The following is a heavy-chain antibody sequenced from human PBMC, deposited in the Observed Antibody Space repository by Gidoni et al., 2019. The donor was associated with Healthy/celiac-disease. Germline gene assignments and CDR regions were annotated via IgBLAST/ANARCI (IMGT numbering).Heavy chain of an antibody. Sequence: QVQLQESGPGLVKPSETLPITCAVSGYSISSGYYWGWIRQLPGKGLEWMGRIYHSGSTYYNPSLKSRGTISVDTAKNPFSRKLSSVTAADTAVYYCARRGGYYYILTGYFDYWGQGTLVTVSS. V-gene: IGHV4-38-2*01. J-gene: IGHJ4*02. CDR3: ARRGGYYYILTGYFDY. CDR1: GYSISSGYY. D-gene: IGHD3-9*01. CDR2: IYHSGST.